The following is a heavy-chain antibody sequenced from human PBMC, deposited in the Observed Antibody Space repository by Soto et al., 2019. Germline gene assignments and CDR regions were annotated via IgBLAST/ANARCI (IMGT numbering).Heavy chain of an antibody. V-gene: IGHV3-30*18. CDR2: ISYDGGNT. CDR1: GFTFSRFG. J-gene: IGHJ5*02. Sequence: QVQLVESGGGVVQPGRSLRLSCAASGFTFSRFGMHWVRQAPGEGLEWVTFISYDGGNTEYADSVKGRFIVSRDNSKHTLYLQMNGLRAEDTAFYYCAKEVRANLDDYGDYDWFDPWGQGTLVIVSS. CDR3: AKEVRANLDDYGDYDWFDP. D-gene: IGHD4-17*01.